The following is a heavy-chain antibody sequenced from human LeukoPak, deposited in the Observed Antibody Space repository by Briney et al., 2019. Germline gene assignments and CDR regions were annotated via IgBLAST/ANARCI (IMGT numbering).Heavy chain of an antibody. J-gene: IGHJ4*02. CDR2: ISGSGGST. V-gene: IGHV3-23*01. D-gene: IGHD6-6*01. CDR1: GFTFSSYA. CDR3: AKTSPNVGLVYSSYPDY. Sequence: PGGSLRLSCAASGFTFSSYAMSWVRQAPGKGLEWVSAISGSGGSTYYADSVKGRFTISRDNSKNTLYLQMNSLRAEDTAVYYCAKTSPNVGLVYSSYPDYWGQGTLVTVSS.